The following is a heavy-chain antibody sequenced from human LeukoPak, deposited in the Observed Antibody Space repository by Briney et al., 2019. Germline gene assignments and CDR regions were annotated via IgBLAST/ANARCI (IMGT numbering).Heavy chain of an antibody. CDR2: INPSGGST. CDR1: GYTFNTYY. J-gene: IGHJ4*02. D-gene: IGHD1-7*01. Sequence: ASVKVSCKASGYTFNTYYLHWVRQAPGQGLEWMGIINPSGGSTGYAQKFQGRVSMTRDTSTSTVYMDLSSLRSEDTAVYHCSTDPNYYDYVDYWGQGTLVTVSS. V-gene: IGHV1-46*02. CDR3: STDPNYYDYVDY.